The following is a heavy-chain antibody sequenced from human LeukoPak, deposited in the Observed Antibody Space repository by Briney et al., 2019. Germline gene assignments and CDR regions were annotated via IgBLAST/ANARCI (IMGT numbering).Heavy chain of an antibody. CDR2: IYHSGST. CDR3: ARGGFSGYYANPYYFDY. J-gene: IGHJ4*02. D-gene: IGHD3-22*01. V-gene: IGHV4-4*02. Sequence: SETLSLTCAVSGGSISSSNWWSWVRQPPGKGLEWIGEIYHSGSTNYNPSLKSRVTISVDKSKNQFSLKLSSVTAADTAVYYCARGGFSGYYANPYYFDYWGQGTLVTVSS. CDR1: GGSISSSNW.